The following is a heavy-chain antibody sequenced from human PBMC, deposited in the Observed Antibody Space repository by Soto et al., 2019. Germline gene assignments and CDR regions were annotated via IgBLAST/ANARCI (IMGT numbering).Heavy chain of an antibody. CDR1: GYTFTSYY. Sequence: QVQLVQSGAEVKKPGASVKDSCKASGYTFTSYYMHWVRQAPGQGLEWMGIINPSGGSTSYAQKFQGRVTMTRDTATSTDYMELSSLRSEDTSVYYCARDLTAAAGRGNYYYRMDVWGQGTTVTVSS. V-gene: IGHV1-46*01. CDR3: ARDLTAAAGRGNYYYRMDV. J-gene: IGHJ6*02. CDR2: INPSGGST. D-gene: IGHD6-13*01.